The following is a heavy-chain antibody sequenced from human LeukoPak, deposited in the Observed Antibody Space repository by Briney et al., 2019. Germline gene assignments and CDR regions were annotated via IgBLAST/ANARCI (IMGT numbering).Heavy chain of an antibody. Sequence: GGSLRLSCAASGFTFSSCAMSWVRQAPGKGLEWVSAISGSGGSTYYAASVKGRFTISRDNSKNTLYLQMNSLRAEDTAVYYCAKDLAGPTYYYDSSGYSNWFDPWGQGTLVTVSS. CDR3: AKDLAGPTYYYDSSGYSNWFDP. CDR2: ISGSGGST. J-gene: IGHJ5*02. CDR1: GFTFSSCA. D-gene: IGHD3-22*01. V-gene: IGHV3-23*01.